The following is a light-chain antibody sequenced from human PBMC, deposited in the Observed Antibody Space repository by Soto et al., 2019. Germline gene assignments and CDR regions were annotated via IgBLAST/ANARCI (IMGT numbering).Light chain of an antibody. J-gene: IGKJ1*01. CDR1: QSVSSSY. Sequence: IVLTQSPGTLSLSPGERATLSFRASQSVSSSYLAWYQQKPGQAPRLLIYGASSRATGIPDRFSGTGSETDFTLTISRLEPEDFAVYYCQQYGSSPRTFGQGTNVDIK. CDR2: GAS. V-gene: IGKV3-20*01. CDR3: QQYGSSPRT.